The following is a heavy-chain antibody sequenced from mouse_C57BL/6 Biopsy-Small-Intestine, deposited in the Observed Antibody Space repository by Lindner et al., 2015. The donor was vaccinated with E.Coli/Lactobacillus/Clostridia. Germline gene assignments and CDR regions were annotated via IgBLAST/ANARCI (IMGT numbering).Heavy chain of an antibody. Sequence: VQLQESGPELVKSGASVKISCKASGYSFTGYYMNWVKQSPEKSLEWIGEINPSTAGTTYNEKFRAKATLTMDKSSSTAYMQLKSLTSEDSAVYYCARREVYYFDYWGQGTTLTVSS. CDR3: ARREVYYFDY. J-gene: IGHJ2*01. CDR1: GYSFTGYY. CDR2: INPSTAGT. V-gene: IGHV1-42*01.